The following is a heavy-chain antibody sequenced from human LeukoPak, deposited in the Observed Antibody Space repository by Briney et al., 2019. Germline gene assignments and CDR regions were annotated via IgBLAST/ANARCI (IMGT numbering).Heavy chain of an antibody. CDR3: ARAKRDYYDNSGYESYYYFMDV. CDR1: GGSISSDWY. Sequence: SETLSLTCTVSGGSISSDWYWGWVRQPPGNGLEWIGAIYRNGDTYYNPSLKSRVTISLDTSKNQFFLRLNSVTAADTAVYYCARAKRDYYDNSGYESYYYFMDVWGKGTTVTVSS. D-gene: IGHD3-22*01. CDR2: IYRNGDT. V-gene: IGHV4-38-2*02. J-gene: IGHJ6*03.